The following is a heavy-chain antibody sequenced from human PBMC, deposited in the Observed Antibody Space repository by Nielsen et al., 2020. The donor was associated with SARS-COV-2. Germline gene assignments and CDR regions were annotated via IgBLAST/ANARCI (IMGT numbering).Heavy chain of an antibody. V-gene: IGHV3-48*03. D-gene: IGHD2-15*01. CDR1: GFVVSQYE. J-gene: IGHJ4*02. Sequence: GESLKISCAASGFVVSQYEMNWVRQAPGKGLEWVSYISSSGSTIYYADSVKGRFTISRDNAKNSLYLQMNSLRAEDTAVYYCARVLVAATRAFDYWGQGTLVTVSS. CDR2: ISSSGSTI. CDR3: ARVLVAATRAFDY.